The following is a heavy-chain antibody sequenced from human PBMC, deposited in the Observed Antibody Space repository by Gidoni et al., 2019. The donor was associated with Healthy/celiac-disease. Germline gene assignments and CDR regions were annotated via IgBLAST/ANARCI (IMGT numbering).Heavy chain of an antibody. Sequence: QVQLVQSGAEVKKPGSSVKVSCKAAGGTFGSYAISWVRQAPGQGLEWMGGIIPIFGTANYAQKFQGRVTITADESTSTAYMELSSLRSEDTAVYYCASRGMTTVLAYYYYGMDVWGQGTTVTVSS. D-gene: IGHD4-4*01. CDR2: IIPIFGTA. CDR3: ASRGMTTVLAYYYYGMDV. CDR1: GGTFGSYA. J-gene: IGHJ6*02. V-gene: IGHV1-69*01.